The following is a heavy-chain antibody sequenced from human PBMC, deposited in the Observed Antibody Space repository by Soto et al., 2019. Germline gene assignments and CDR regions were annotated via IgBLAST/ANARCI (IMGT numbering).Heavy chain of an antibody. Sequence: ASVKVSCKASGYTFSTYGIGWVRQAPGQGLEWMGWVSTYNGNTNYAQRFQGRVTMTTDTSTSTAYMELWSLRSDDTAVYYCARDEFGDRGVYWGQGTLVTVSS. CDR1: GYTFSTYG. D-gene: IGHD4-17*01. CDR2: VSTYNGNT. J-gene: IGHJ4*02. CDR3: ARDEFGDRGVY. V-gene: IGHV1-18*01.